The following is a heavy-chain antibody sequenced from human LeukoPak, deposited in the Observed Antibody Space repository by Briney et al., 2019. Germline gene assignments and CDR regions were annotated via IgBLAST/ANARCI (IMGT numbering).Heavy chain of an antibody. CDR1: GYTFTSYD. V-gene: IGHV1-8*01. CDR2: MNPNSGNT. J-gene: IGHJ4*02. Sequence: ASVKVSCKASGYTFTSYDFNWVRQATGQGPEWMGWMNPNSGNTGYAQKFQGRVTMTRDTSISTAYMELSSLRSEDTAVYYCARDARLLTYDSSGYSDYWGQGTLVTVSS. D-gene: IGHD3-22*01. CDR3: ARDARLLTYDSSGYSDY.